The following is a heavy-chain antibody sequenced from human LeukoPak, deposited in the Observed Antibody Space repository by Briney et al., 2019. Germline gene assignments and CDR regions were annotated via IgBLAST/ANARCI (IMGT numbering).Heavy chain of an antibody. CDR3: ARDSMGAPNY. V-gene: IGHV3-30*03. CDR2: ISHDGNSK. CDR1: GFTLSTNG. Sequence: GRSLRLSCAASGFTLSTNGMHWVRQAPGKGLEWVAMISHDGNSKQYADLVKGRFTISRDNSKNSLYLQMNSLRAEDTAVYYCARDSMGAPNYWGQGTLVTVSS. D-gene: IGHD1-26*01. J-gene: IGHJ4*02.